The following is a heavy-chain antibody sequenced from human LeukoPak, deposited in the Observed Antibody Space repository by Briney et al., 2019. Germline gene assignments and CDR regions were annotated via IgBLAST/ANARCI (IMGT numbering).Heavy chain of an antibody. Sequence: QTGGSLRLSCAASGFTFTSYSMNWVPQAPGKGLEWVSTISGGGCSTYYADSVKGRFTISRDNSKNTLYLQVNSLRAEDTAVYYCAKGGKWDVTPFDYWGQGTLVTVSS. V-gene: IGHV3-23*01. J-gene: IGHJ4*02. CDR2: ISGGGCST. D-gene: IGHD1-26*01. CDR1: GFTFTSYS. CDR3: AKGGKWDVTPFDY.